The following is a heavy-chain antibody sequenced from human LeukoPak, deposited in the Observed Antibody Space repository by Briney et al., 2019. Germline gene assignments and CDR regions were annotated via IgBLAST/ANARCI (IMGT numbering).Heavy chain of an antibody. CDR1: GRSISSSSYY. CDR2: IYYSGST. V-gene: IGHV4-39*07. D-gene: IGHD6-13*01. Sequence: PWETLSLPCTVSGRSISSSSYYWGWIRRPPGGGLEWIGSIYYSGSTYYNPSRTSRLTLSVDRSKNQFSLKLSSVTAADTAVYYCARVFRAAAVDYWGQGTLVTVSS. J-gene: IGHJ4*02. CDR3: ARVFRAAAVDY.